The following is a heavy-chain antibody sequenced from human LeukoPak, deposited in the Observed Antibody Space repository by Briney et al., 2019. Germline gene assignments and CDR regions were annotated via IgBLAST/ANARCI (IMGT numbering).Heavy chain of an antibody. V-gene: IGHV1-2*02. Sequence: ASVKVSCKASGYIFTGYYMHWVRQAPGQGLEWMGWINPNSGGTNYAQKFQGRVTMTRDTSISTAYMELSRLRSDDTAVYYCARAGYSSSWYFTAPDYYYYMDVWGKGTTVTVSS. CDR1: GYIFTGYY. J-gene: IGHJ6*03. CDR3: ARAGYSSSWYFTAPDYYYYMDV. D-gene: IGHD6-13*01. CDR2: INPNSGGT.